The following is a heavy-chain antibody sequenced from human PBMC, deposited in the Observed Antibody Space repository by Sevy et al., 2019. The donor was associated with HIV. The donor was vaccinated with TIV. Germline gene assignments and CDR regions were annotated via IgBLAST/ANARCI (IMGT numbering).Heavy chain of an antibody. CDR3: AGDLPPSATTVAHFDY. D-gene: IGHD4-17*01. Sequence: GGSLRLSCAASGFTFSSYEMNWVRQAPGKGLEWVSYISNSGSTIYYSDSVKGRFTISRDNAKNSLYLQMNSRRVEETAVYYCAGDLPPSATTVAHFDYWGRGTLVTVSS. J-gene: IGHJ4*02. V-gene: IGHV3-48*03. CDR1: GFTFSSYE. CDR2: ISNSGSTI.